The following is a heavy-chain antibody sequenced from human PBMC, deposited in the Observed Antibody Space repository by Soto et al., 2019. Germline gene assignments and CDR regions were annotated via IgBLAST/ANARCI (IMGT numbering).Heavy chain of an antibody. CDR3: AKEGTTVTTNIDY. J-gene: IGHJ4*02. D-gene: IGHD4-17*01. V-gene: IGHV3-23*01. CDR1: GFTFNNYA. CDR2: ISGSSSST. Sequence: EVQLLESGGGLVQPGGSLRLSCAASGFTFNNYAMIWVRQAPGKGLEWVSVISGSSSSTYYADSVKGRFTISRDNSMNTLDLQMNSLRAEDTAVYYCAKEGTTVTTNIDYWGQGTLVTVSS.